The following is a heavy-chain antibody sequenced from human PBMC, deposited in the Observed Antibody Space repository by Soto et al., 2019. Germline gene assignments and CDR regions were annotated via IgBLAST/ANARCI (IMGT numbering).Heavy chain of an antibody. D-gene: IGHD2-8*01. V-gene: IGHV5-51*01. Sequence: GQSLKISCKGSAYSFTSYWICWVRHMPGKGLEWMGIIYPGDSDTRYSPSFQGQVTISADKSISTAYLQWSSLKASDTAMYYCPRRDILLMVYDSWGQGPLVTVSS. CDR1: AYSFTSYW. CDR2: IYPGDSDT. J-gene: IGHJ4*02. CDR3: PRRDILLMVYDS.